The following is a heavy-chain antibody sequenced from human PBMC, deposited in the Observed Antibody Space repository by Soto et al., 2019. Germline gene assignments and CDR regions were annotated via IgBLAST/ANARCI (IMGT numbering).Heavy chain of an antibody. J-gene: IGHJ6*02. V-gene: IGHV3-7*01. CDR2: IKQDGSEK. D-gene: IGHD2-15*01. CDR1: GFTFSSYW. CDR3: ARAADCSGGSCYSINYYYYYGMDV. Sequence: GGSLRLSCAASGFTFSSYWMSRVRQAPGKGLEWVANIKQDGSEKYYVDSVKGRFTISRDNAKNSLYLQMNSLRAEDTAVYYCARAADCSGGSCYSINYYYYYGMDVWGQGTTVTVSS.